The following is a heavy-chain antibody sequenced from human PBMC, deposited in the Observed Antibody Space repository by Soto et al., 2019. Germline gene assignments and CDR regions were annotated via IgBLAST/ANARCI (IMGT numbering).Heavy chain of an antibody. CDR2: IYYSGST. CDR3: ARDGRYFDWLL. J-gene: IGHJ4*02. V-gene: IGHV4-59*13. Sequence: LSLTCTVSGGSISSYYWSWIRQPPGKGLEWIGYIYYSGSTNYNPSLKSRVTISVDTSKNQFSLKLSSVTAADTAVYYCARDGRYFDWLLWGQGTLVTVSS. CDR1: GGSISSYY. D-gene: IGHD3-9*01.